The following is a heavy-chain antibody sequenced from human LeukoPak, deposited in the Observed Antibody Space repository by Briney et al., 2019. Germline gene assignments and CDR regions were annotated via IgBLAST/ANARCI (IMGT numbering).Heavy chain of an antibody. CDR3: AKGSSSSRPYYFDY. Sequence: GGSLRLSCTASGFTFRSYAMHWVRQAPGKGLKWVAVISFDGSEAFYADSVRGRFTISRDNSKNTLHLQMNSLRAEDTAVYYCAKGSSSSRPYYFDYWGQGTLVTVSS. J-gene: IGHJ4*02. D-gene: IGHD2-2*01. CDR1: GFTFRSYA. V-gene: IGHV3-30-3*01. CDR2: ISFDGSEA.